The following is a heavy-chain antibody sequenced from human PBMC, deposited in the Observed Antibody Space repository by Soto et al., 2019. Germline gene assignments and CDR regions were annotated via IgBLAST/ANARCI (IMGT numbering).Heavy chain of an antibody. CDR2: INHSGST. J-gene: IGHJ4*02. CDR1: GGSFSGYY. D-gene: IGHD2-2*01. Sequence: QVQLQQWGAGLLKPSETLSLTCAVYGGSFSGYYWSWIRQPPGKGLEWIGEINHSGSTNYNPSLKSRVTISVDTSKNQFSLKLSSVTDADTAVYYCARGGGIVVVPAAMKYFDYWGQGTLVTVSS. V-gene: IGHV4-34*01. CDR3: ARGGGIVVVPAAMKYFDY.